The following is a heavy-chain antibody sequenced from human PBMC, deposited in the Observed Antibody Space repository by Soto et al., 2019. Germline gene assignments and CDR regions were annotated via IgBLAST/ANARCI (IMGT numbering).Heavy chain of an antibody. CDR2: SRNKANSYTT. J-gene: IGHJ5*02. D-gene: IGHD1-26*01. CDR1: GFTFSDHH. Sequence: PGGSLRLSCAASGFTFSDHHMGWVRQAPGKGLEWVGHSRNKANSYTTEYAASVKGRFTISRDDSKNSLYLQMNSLKTEDTAVYYCARVVGAPNWFDPWGQGTLVTVSS. CDR3: ARVVGAPNWFDP. V-gene: IGHV3-72*01.